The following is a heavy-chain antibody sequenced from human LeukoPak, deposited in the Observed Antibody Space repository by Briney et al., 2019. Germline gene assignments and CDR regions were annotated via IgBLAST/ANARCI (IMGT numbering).Heavy chain of an antibody. D-gene: IGHD6-19*01. Sequence: ASVKVSCKASGYTFTSYYMHWVRQAPGQGLEWMGIINPSGGSTSYAQEFQGRVTMTRDTSTSTVYMELSSLRSEDTAVYYCARGAVADPAGDAFDIWGQGTMVTVSS. CDR1: GYTFTSYY. V-gene: IGHV1-46*01. CDR2: INPSGGST. CDR3: ARGAVADPAGDAFDI. J-gene: IGHJ3*02.